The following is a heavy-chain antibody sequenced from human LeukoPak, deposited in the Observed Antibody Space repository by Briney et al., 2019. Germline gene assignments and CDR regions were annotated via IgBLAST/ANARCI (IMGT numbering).Heavy chain of an antibody. CDR1: GFTFSSYG. J-gene: IGHJ4*02. Sequence: GGSLRLSCASSGFTFSSYGMHWVRQAPGKGLEWVAVISYHGINKYYADSVKGRFTISRDDAKNSLHLQMNGLRAEDTAVYYCARDWGGGSGAGIDCWGQGTLVTVSS. V-gene: IGHV3-30*03. CDR3: ARDWGGGSGAGIDC. D-gene: IGHD3-10*01. CDR2: ISYHGINK.